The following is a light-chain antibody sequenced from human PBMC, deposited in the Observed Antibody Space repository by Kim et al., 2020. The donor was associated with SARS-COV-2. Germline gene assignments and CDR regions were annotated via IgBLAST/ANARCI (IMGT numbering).Light chain of an antibody. J-gene: IGKJ5*01. V-gene: IGKV1-5*03. CDR3: QQYNSHSIT. Sequence: ASVGDRVTITCRASQSIGTWLAWYQQKPGKVPKALIYKASTLESGVPSRFSGSGIGTEFTLTISSLQPDDSATYYCQQYNSHSITFGQGTRLEIK. CDR1: QSIGTW. CDR2: KAS.